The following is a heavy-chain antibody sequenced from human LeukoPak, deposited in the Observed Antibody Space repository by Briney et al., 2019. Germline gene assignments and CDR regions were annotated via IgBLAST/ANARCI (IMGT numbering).Heavy chain of an antibody. CDR1: GFTFSSYS. Sequence: GGSLRLSCAASGFTFSSYSMNWVRQAPGKGLEWVSSISSSSSYIYYADSVKGRFTISRDNSKNTLYLQMNSLRAEDTAVYYCANDYDILTGFPVPDYWGQGTLVTVSS. D-gene: IGHD3-9*01. CDR3: ANDYDILTGFPVPDY. V-gene: IGHV3-21*04. J-gene: IGHJ4*02. CDR2: ISSSSSYI.